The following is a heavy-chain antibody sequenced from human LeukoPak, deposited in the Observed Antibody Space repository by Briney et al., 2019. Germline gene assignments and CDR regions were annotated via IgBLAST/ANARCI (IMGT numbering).Heavy chain of an antibody. D-gene: IGHD2-2*01. Sequence: GAPLRHSCVASGLTFRNYGFHWVRQAPGKGLEWVAIIYSGGGTTKYYAESLKDRFTITRDDSRDTPYLQMNSLRAEDTAVYYCVVILVPGGVWHFDLWGRGTLVTVSS. J-gene: IGHJ2*01. CDR1: GLTFRNYG. V-gene: IGHV3-33*03. CDR3: VVILVPGGVWHFDL. CDR2: IYSGGGTTK.